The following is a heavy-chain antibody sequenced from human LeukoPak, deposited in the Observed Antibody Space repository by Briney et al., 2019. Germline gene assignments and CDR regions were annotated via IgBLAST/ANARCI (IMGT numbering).Heavy chain of an antibody. CDR1: GFTVSSSY. CDR2: IYSGGST. CDR3: ARDHLWFGEFGFDY. V-gene: IGHV3-66*01. D-gene: IGHD3-10*01. J-gene: IGHJ4*02. Sequence: GGSLRLSCAASGFTVSSSYMTWVRQAPEKGLEWVSVIYSGGSTYYADSVKGRFTISRDNSKNTLYLQMNSLRAEDTAVYYCARDHLWFGEFGFDYWGQGTLVTVSS.